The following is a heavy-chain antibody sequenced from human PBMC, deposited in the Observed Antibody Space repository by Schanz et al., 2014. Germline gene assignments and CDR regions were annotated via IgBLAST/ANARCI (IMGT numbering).Heavy chain of an antibody. CDR1: LFTFSSYA. Sequence: HSFAASLFTFSSYAMSLVLHAPVKGLEWVSAISGRGGSTYYADSVKCRFTISRDNAKITRYLQINRLRAEHTVLYYCPKGRLRELSDLDMWGPGRM. CDR3: PKGRLRELSDLDM. V-gene: IGHV3-23*01. CDR2: ISGRGGST. D-gene: IGHD3-10*01. J-gene: IGHJ3*02.